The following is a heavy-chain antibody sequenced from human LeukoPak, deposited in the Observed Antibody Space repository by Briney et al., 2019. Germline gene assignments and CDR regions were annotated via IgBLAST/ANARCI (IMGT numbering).Heavy chain of an antibody. Sequence: ASVMVSRKVSGYTLTELSMHWVRQAPGKGLEWMGGFDPEDGETIYAQKLQGRVTMTEDTSTDTAYMELSSLRSEDTAVYYCATGYYDSSGYSAGDYWGQGTLVTVSS. V-gene: IGHV1-24*01. CDR1: GYTLTELS. J-gene: IGHJ4*02. D-gene: IGHD3-22*01. CDR3: ATGYYDSSGYSAGDY. CDR2: FDPEDGET.